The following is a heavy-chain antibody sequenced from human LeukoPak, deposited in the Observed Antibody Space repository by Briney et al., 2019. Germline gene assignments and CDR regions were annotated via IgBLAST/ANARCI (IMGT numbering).Heavy chain of an antibody. Sequence: PGGSLRLSCAASGFTFNNYLMNWVPQAPGEGGGWEASLKQDASKKSYVASVKGRFTISRDNAKNSLYLQMNSLRAEDTAVYYCVRDQLVRGMDVWGKGTTVTVSS. D-gene: IGHD6-6*01. CDR1: GFTFNNYL. CDR3: VRDQLVRGMDV. J-gene: IGHJ6*03. V-gene: IGHV3-7*01. CDR2: LKQDASKK.